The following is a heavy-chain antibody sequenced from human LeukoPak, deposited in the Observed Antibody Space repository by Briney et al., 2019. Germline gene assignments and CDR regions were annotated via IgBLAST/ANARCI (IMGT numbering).Heavy chain of an antibody. CDR1: GATITSGSSY. CDR3: ARANGRPGYRWFDP. V-gene: IGHV4-31*03. D-gene: IGHD1-1*01. J-gene: IGHJ5*02. Sequence: PSETLSLTCSVSGATITSGSSYWSWIRQHPGTGLEWIGYISYSGTTYYTPSLKSRMTISIDTSENQFSLKLSSVTAADTAVYLCARANGRPGYRWFDPWGQGTLVTVPS. CDR2: ISYSGTT.